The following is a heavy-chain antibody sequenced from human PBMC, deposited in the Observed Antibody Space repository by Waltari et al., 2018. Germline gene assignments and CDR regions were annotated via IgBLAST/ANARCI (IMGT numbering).Heavy chain of an antibody. CDR1: GFTVGSNY. J-gene: IGHJ4*02. CDR3: ARDSRGGLFFDY. V-gene: IGHV3-53*01. CDR2: IFSDGRT. Sequence: EVQLVESGGGFIQSGGSLRLSCADSGFTVGSNYMSWVRQAPEKGLEWVSVIFSDGRTYYADSVKGRFTISRDNSKNTLYLQINSLRAEDTAVYYCARDSRGGLFFDYWGQGTLVTVSS.